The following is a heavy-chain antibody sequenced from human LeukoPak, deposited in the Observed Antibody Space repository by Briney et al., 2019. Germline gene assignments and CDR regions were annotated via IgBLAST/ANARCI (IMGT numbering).Heavy chain of an antibody. CDR2: IYQSGST. Sequence: KASETLSLTCTVSGGSISSYYWSWIRQPPGKRLEWIGYIYQSGSTNYNPSLKSRLTISVDTSKNQFSLMLSSVTAADTAVYYCAREGYSGSDSNLWGQGTLVTVSS. CDR3: AREGYSGSDSNL. CDR1: GGSISSYY. D-gene: IGHD5-12*01. V-gene: IGHV4-59*01. J-gene: IGHJ4*02.